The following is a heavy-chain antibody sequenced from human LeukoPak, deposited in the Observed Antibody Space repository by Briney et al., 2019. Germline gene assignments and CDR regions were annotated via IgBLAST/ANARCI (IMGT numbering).Heavy chain of an antibody. CDR2: IYTSGST. V-gene: IGHV4-4*07. CDR1: VGSISIYY. CDR3: ARESGITGEVKFDP. J-gene: IGHJ5*02. D-gene: IGHD3-16*01. Sequence: DTESLICTLSVGSISIYYWRWTRHPAGEGLEWLGSIYTSGSTTYNPSLKRRVSMSVDTSKNQFSLKLNSVTAADTAVYYCARESGITGEVKFDPWGQGTLVTVSS.